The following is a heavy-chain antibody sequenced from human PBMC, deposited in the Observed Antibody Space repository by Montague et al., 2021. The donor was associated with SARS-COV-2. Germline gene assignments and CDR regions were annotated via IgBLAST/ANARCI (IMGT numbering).Heavy chain of an antibody. CDR2: VSHSAST. CDR3: ARQKLNGRSTYYYYHDMDV. D-gene: IGHD2-8*01. CDR1: GGSISSSSHC. J-gene: IGHJ6*02. Sequence: SETLSLTCAVSGGSISSSSHCWGWNRHPPGKGLEWIGGVSHSASTYYNASLQSRVTIFIDPSHNQSSLRLDSVTAAATAMYFCARQKLNGRSTYYYYHDMDVWGQGTLVTVSS. V-gene: IGHV4-39*01.